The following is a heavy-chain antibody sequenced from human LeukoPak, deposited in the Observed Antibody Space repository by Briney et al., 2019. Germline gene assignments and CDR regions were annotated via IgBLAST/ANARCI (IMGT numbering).Heavy chain of an antibody. J-gene: IGHJ3*02. CDR3: AREIGDIVVVPAANDAFDI. Sequence: GGSLRLSCAASGFTFSSYSMNWVRQAPGTGLEWVSSISSSSSYIYYADSVKGRFTISRDNAKNSLYLQMNSLRAEDTAVYYCAREIGDIVVVPAANDAFDIWGQGTMVTVSS. D-gene: IGHD2-2*01. V-gene: IGHV3-21*01. CDR1: GFTFSSYS. CDR2: ISSSSSYI.